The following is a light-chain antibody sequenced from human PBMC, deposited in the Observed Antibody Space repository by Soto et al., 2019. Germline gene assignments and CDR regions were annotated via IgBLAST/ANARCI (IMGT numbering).Light chain of an antibody. V-gene: IGLV1-40*01. CDR1: SSNIGAGYD. CDR2: GNS. J-gene: IGLJ1*01. Sequence: QSVLTQPPSVSGAPGQRVTISCTGSSSNIGAGYDVHWYQQLPGTAPKLLIYGNSNRPSGVPDRFSGSKSGTSASLAITGLQAEDEADYYCQSYDSSQYVFGTGTKLTVL. CDR3: QSYDSSQYV.